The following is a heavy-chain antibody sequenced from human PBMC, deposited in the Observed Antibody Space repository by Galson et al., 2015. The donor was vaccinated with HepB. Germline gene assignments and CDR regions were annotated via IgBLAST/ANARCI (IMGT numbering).Heavy chain of an antibody. D-gene: IGHD4-17*01. V-gene: IGHV1-69*04. J-gene: IGHJ6*02. CDR1: GGTFSSYA. Sequence: SVKVSCKASGGTFSSYAISWVRQAPGQGLEWMGRIIPILGIANYAQKFQGRVTITADKSTSTAYMELSSLRSEDTAVYYCARDPTVTTWGYYYYYGMDVWGQGTTVTVSS. CDR2: IIPILGIA. CDR3: ARDPTVTTWGYYYYYGMDV.